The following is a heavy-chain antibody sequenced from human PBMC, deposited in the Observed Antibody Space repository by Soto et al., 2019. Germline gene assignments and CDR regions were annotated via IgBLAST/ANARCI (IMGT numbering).Heavy chain of an antibody. J-gene: IGHJ4*02. Sequence: QVQLQQWGAGLLKTSETLSLTCAVYGGSFSGYYWSWIRQPPGKGLEWIGVINQSGNTKYNPSLKSRVTISVDTSKKQFSLKLSSVTAADTAVYYCGSPGHVDYWGQGTLVTVSS. V-gene: IGHV4-34*01. CDR3: GSPGHVDY. CDR1: GGSFSGYY. CDR2: INQSGNT.